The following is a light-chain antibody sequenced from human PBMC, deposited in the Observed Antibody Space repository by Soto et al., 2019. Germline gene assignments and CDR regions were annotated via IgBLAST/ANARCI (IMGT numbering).Light chain of an antibody. Sequence: QSVLTQPASVSDSPGQSITISCTGTSSDVGGSNFVSWYQQHPGKPPKLIIYDVANRPSGVSNRFSGSKSGSTASLIISRLQTEDEADYYCSSYVGNNNWVFGGGTKLTVL. CDR2: DVA. CDR3: SSYVGNNNWV. V-gene: IGLV2-14*03. CDR1: SSDVGGSNF. J-gene: IGLJ3*02.